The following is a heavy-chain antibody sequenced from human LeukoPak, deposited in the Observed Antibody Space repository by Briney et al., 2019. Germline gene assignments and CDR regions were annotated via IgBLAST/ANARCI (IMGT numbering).Heavy chain of an antibody. Sequence: SVKVSCKASGRTFSSYYISWVRQAPGQGLEWMGGIIPIFGTANYAQKFQGRVTITADASTSTAYMELSSLRSDDTSVYYCASYGSGKIRFVYWGQGSLVTVSS. V-gene: IGHV1-69*01. D-gene: IGHD3-10*01. CDR3: ASYGSGKIRFVY. J-gene: IGHJ4*02. CDR1: GRTFSSYY. CDR2: IIPIFGTA.